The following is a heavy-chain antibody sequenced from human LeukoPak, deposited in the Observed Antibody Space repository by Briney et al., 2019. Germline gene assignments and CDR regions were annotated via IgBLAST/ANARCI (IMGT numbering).Heavy chain of an antibody. CDR1: GFTFSSYA. Sequence: GGSLRLSCAASGFTFSSYAMSWVRQAPGKGLEWVSSISSSSSYIYYADSVKGRFTISRDNAKNSLYLQMNSLRAEDTAVYYCARDYSSGWYRPDAFDIWGQGTMVTVSS. D-gene: IGHD6-19*01. J-gene: IGHJ3*02. CDR2: ISSSSSYI. V-gene: IGHV3-21*01. CDR3: ARDYSSGWYRPDAFDI.